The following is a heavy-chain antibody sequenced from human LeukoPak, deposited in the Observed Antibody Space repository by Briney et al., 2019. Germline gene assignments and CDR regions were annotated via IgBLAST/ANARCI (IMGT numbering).Heavy chain of an antibody. J-gene: IGHJ4*02. CDR2: ISGNSSSI. Sequence: SGGSLRLSYAASGLTFDDYAMHWVRQAPGKGLEWVSGISGNSSSIGYADSVKGRFTISRDNGKNSLHLQMNSLRAEDTALYYCAKADDEAVAGIGPPFDYWGQGTLVTVSS. D-gene: IGHD6-19*01. CDR1: GLTFDDYA. CDR3: AKADDEAVAGIGPPFDY. V-gene: IGHV3-9*01.